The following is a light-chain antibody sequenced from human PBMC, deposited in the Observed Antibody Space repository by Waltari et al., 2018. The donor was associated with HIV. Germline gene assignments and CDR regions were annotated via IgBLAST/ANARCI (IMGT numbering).Light chain of an antibody. Sequence: AIRVTQSPSSFSASTGDRVTITCRASQDISSYLAWYQQKPGKAPKLLMFAASTLQSGVPSRFSGSGSGTVFTLTITYLQSEDFATYYCQQYDDVPVTFGPGTKVEIK. CDR1: QDISSY. CDR2: AAS. CDR3: QQYDDVPVT. J-gene: IGKJ3*01. V-gene: IGKV1-8*01.